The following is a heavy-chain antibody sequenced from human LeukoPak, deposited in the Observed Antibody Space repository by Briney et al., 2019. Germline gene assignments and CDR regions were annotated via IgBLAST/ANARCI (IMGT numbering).Heavy chain of an antibody. D-gene: IGHD1-26*01. CDR3: ARGWSWASDY. CDR1: GDSVSSNSAS. J-gene: IGHJ4*02. Sequence: SQALSLTCAISGDSVSSNSASWDWIRQSPSRGLEWLGRTYYRSKWYNDYAVSVKSRIIINPDTSKNQISLQLNSVTPEDTAVYYCARGWSWASDYWGQGTLVTVSS. CDR2: TYYRSKWYN. V-gene: IGHV6-1*01.